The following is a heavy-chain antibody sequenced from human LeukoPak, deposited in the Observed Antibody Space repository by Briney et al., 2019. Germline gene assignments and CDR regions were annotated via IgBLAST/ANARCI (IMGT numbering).Heavy chain of an antibody. CDR2: MNPNSGNT. CDR1: GYTFTSYD. J-gene: IGHJ4*02. CDR3: ARGLADYGDYVF. V-gene: IGHV1-8*01. Sequence: GASVKVSCKASGYTFTSYDINWVRQATGQGLEWMGWMNPNSGNTGYAQKFQGRVTMTWNTSISTAYMELSSLRSEDTAVYYCARGLADYGDYVFWGQGTLVTVSS. D-gene: IGHD4-17*01.